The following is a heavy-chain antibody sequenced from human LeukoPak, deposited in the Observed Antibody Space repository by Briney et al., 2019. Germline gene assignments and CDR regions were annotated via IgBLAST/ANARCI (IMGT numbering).Heavy chain of an antibody. CDR3: AREWPKGGTYCDH. Sequence: GGSLRLSGAASGFTFSSYNMNWVLQAPGKGLEWVSSISSSNSYIYYTDSAKGRFTISRDNAKNSLYLQMNSLRAEDTAIYYCAREWPKGGTYCDHWGQGTLVTVSS. CDR1: GFTFSSYN. J-gene: IGHJ5*02. V-gene: IGHV3-21*01. CDR2: ISSSNSYI. D-gene: IGHD1-26*01.